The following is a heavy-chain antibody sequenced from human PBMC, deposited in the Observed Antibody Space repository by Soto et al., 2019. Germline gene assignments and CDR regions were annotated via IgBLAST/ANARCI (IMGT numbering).Heavy chain of an antibody. CDR1: GGTFGSYA. CDR3: SRSQGSSNSLEITFNYYCGIDL. D-gene: IGHD2-2*01. Sequence: QVQLVQSGAEVKKPGSSVKVSCKASGGTFGSYAISWVRQAPGQGLEWMGGIIPIPGTANYAQKFQGRVTMAAFAPTGTASMSLSKLSHQDTAADSGSRSQGSSNSLEITFNYYCGIDLWGQGTTVTVSS. CDR2: IIPIPGTA. V-gene: IGHV1-69*01. J-gene: IGHJ6*02.